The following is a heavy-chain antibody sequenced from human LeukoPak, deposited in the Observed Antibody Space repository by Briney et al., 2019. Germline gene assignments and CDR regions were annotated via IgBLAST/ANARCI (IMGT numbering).Heavy chain of an antibody. D-gene: IGHD2-21*02. CDR2: ISGSGGST. Sequence: PGGSLRLSCAASGFTFRNYAMSWVGQGPGKGLEWVSAISGSGGSTYYADSVKGRFTISRDNAKNSLFLQMNSLRDEDTSVYYCARAVTVVTRGGLVFDYWGQGTLVTVSS. V-gene: IGHV3-23*01. CDR3: ARAVTVVTRGGLVFDY. CDR1: GFTFRNYA. J-gene: IGHJ4*02.